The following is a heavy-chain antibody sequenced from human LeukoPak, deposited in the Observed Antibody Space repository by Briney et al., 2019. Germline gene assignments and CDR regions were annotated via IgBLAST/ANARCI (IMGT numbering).Heavy chain of an antibody. V-gene: IGHV4-39*01. CDR3: ARCAPCPKNPPDY. J-gene: IGHJ4*02. CDR1: GGSISSITYY. CDR2: IYYNGST. Sequence: SETLSLTCTVSGGSISSITYYWAWVRQPPGKGLEWIGSIYYNGSTYYKSSLKGRVTISVDTSKNQFSLKVISVTAADTAVYYCARCAPCPKNPPDYWGQGTLVTVSS.